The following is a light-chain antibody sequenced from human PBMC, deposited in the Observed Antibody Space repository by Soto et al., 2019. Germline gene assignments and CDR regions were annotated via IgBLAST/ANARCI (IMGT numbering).Light chain of an antibody. Sequence: DIQMTQSPSSLSASVGDRVTITCRASQSISSYLKWDQQKPGHAPKNLIYAESSLQSRVPSKFSGSEVGTEFTLTIRCLKAEDYATYNCQHRYSIPLTFGQGTKPEIK. CDR3: QHRYSIPLT. CDR1: QSISSY. CDR2: AES. V-gene: IGKV1-39*01. J-gene: IGKJ2*01.